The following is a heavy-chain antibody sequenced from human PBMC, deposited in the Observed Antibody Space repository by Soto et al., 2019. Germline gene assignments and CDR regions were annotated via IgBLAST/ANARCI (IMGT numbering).Heavy chain of an antibody. CDR3: ATILRPRYDFWSGYYLDWLDP. D-gene: IGHD3-3*01. Sequence: ASVKVSCKVSGYTLTELSMHWVRQAPGKGLEWMGGFDPEDGETIYAQKFRGRVTMTEDTSTDTAYMELSSLRSEDTAVYYCATILRPRYDFWSGYYLDWLDPWGQGTLVTVSS. J-gene: IGHJ5*02. V-gene: IGHV1-24*01. CDR1: GYTLTELS. CDR2: FDPEDGET.